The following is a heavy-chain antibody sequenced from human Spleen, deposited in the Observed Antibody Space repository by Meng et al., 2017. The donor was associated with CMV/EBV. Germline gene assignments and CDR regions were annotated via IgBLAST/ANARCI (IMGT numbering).Heavy chain of an antibody. Sequence: GSLRLSCTVSGGSVSSGSHYWSWLRQPPGKGLEWIGYISYIGSTNYNPSLKSRVTISVDTSKNQFSLKLSSVTAADTAVFYCARDILERNAFDMWGQGTMVTVSS. J-gene: IGHJ3*02. CDR2: ISYIGST. D-gene: IGHD1-1*01. V-gene: IGHV4-61*01. CDR1: GGSVSSGSHY. CDR3: ARDILERNAFDM.